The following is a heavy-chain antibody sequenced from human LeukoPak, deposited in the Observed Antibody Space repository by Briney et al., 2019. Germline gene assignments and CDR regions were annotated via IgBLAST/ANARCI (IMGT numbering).Heavy chain of an antibody. J-gene: IGHJ4*02. D-gene: IGHD3-10*01. CDR1: GGSISSYY. V-gene: IGHV4-59*12. Sequence: SETLSLTCTVSGGSISSYYWSWIRQPPGKGLEWIGYIYYSGSTYYNPSLKSRVTISVDTSKNQFSLKLSSVTAADTAVYYCAREITMVRGVIKNWGQGTLVTVSS. CDR2: IYYSGST. CDR3: AREITMVRGVIKN.